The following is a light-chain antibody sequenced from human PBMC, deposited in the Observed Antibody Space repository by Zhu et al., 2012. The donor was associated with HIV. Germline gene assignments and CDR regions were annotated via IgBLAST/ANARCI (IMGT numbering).Light chain of an antibody. CDR3: QQRRNWPLT. J-gene: IGKJ4*01. CDR1: QSVSTN. Sequence: EIVMTQSPATLSVSPGERATLSCRASQSVSTNLAWYQQTPGQAPRLLIYGASTRATGIPARFSGGGSGTEFTLTISSLQSEDFALYHCQQRRNWPLTFGGGTRVGSN. V-gene: IGKV3-15*01. CDR2: GAS.